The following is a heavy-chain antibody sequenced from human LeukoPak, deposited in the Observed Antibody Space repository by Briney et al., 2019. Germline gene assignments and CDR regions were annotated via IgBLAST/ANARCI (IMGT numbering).Heavy chain of an antibody. CDR3: AKDPVDIVVVVAASFDP. CDR1: GFTFSSYA. J-gene: IGHJ5*02. V-gene: IGHV3-23*01. Sequence: PGGSLRLSCAASGFTFSSYAMSWVRQAPGKGLEWVSAISGSGGSTYYADSVKGRFTISRDNSKNTLYLQMNSLRAEDTAVYYCAKDPVDIVVVVAASFDPWGQGTLVTVSS. D-gene: IGHD2-15*01. CDR2: ISGSGGST.